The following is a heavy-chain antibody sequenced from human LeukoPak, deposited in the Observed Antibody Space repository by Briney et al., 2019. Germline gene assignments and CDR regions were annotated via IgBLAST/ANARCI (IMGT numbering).Heavy chain of an antibody. Sequence: SETLSLTCTVSGGSIRSSYYYWGWIRQPPGKGLEWIGSIYDSGSTYYNPSLKSRVTISVDTSKNQFSLKLNSVTAADTAVYYCARDFNHAFDYWGQGILVTVSS. J-gene: IGHJ4*02. CDR3: ARDFNHAFDY. CDR1: GGSIRSSYYY. V-gene: IGHV4-39*02. CDR2: IYDSGST. D-gene: IGHD1-14*01.